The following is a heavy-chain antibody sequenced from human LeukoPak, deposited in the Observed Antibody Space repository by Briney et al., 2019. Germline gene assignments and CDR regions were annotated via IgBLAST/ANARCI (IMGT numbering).Heavy chain of an antibody. J-gene: IGHJ5*02. D-gene: IGHD3-3*01. CDR1: GGSISSSSYY. V-gene: IGHV4-39*07. CDR2: IYYSGST. CDR3: ARVTLQDSYELWGGYWGRRQVNWFDP. Sequence: SETLSLTCTVSGGSISSSSYYWGWIRQPPGKGLEWIGSIYYSGSTYYNPSLKSRVTISVDTSKNQFSPKLSSVTAADTAVYYSARVTLQDSYELWGGYWGRRQVNWFDPWGQGTLVTVSS.